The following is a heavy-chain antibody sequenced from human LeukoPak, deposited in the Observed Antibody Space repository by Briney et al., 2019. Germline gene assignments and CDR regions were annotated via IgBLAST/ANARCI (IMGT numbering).Heavy chain of an antibody. D-gene: IGHD3-10*01. CDR1: GFTFSSYS. CDR2: ISSSSSYI. CDR3: ARIGSGSYLGYFLDY. J-gene: IGHJ4*02. V-gene: IGHV3-21*01. Sequence: PGGSLRLSCAASGFTFSSYSMNWVRQAPGKGLEWVSSISSSSSYIYYADSLKGRFTISRDNAKNSLYLQMNSLRAEDTAMYYCARIGSGSYLGYFLDYWGQGTLVTVSS.